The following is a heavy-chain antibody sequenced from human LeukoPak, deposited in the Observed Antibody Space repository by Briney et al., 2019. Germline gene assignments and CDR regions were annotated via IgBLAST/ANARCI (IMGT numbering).Heavy chain of an antibody. D-gene: IGHD6-19*01. V-gene: IGHV3-23*01. J-gene: IGHJ2*01. CDR1: GFTFISYA. CDR3: AKAAWYSSGWYGNWYFDL. Sequence: PGGSLRLSCAASGFTFISYAMSWVRPAPGKGLEWVSAISGSGGSTYYADSVKGRVTISRDNAKHSLHLQLNPLRADDIALYSCAKAAWYSSGWYGNWYFDLWERGTLVTVPS. CDR2: ISGSGGST.